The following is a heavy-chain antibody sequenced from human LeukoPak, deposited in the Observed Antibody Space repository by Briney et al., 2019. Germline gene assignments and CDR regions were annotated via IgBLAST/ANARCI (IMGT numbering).Heavy chain of an antibody. J-gene: IGHJ4*02. D-gene: IGHD5-24*01. V-gene: IGHV3-74*01. CDR1: GFTFTSSW. CDR2: INSDGSNR. Sequence: PGGALRLSCAASGFTFTSSWMHWVRQTPGKGLAWVSRINSDGSNRNYADSVKGRFTISRDNAKNALYLQMDSLRAEDAAVYYCARPQDGYNGFDCWGQGTLVTVSS. CDR3: ARPQDGYNGFDC.